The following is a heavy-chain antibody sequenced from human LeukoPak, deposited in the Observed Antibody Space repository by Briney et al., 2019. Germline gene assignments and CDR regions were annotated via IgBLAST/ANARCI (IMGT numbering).Heavy chain of an antibody. CDR3: ARDSCGGDCRSHPHDAFDI. CDR2: ITHSVST. J-gene: IGHJ3*02. D-gene: IGHD2-21*02. V-gene: IGHV4-34*01. Sequence: SETPSLTCAVYLGSFTVYYWGGIPHPPGEGVGSGWEITHSVSTNYNTSLKSRVTISVDTSKIQFSLKLSSVTAADTAVYYCARDSCGGDCRSHPHDAFDIWGQGTMVTVSS. CDR1: LGSFTVYY.